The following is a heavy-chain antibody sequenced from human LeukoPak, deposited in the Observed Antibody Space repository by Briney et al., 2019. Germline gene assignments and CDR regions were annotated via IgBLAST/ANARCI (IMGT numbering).Heavy chain of an antibody. V-gene: IGHV1-8*01. CDR3: ARGDGGSYFSSYYYYYGMDV. Sequence: ASVKVSCKASGYTFTGYDINWVRQATGQGLEWMGWMNPNSGNTGYAQKFQGRVTMTRNTSISTAYMELSSLRSEDTAVYYCARGDGGSYFSSYYYYYGMDVWGQGTTVTVSS. D-gene: IGHD1-26*01. CDR2: MNPNSGNT. J-gene: IGHJ6*02. CDR1: GYTFTGYD.